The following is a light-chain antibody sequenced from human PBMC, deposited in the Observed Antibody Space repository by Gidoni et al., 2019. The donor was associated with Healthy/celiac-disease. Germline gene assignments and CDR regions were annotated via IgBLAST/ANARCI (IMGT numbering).Light chain of an antibody. CDR1: QSISSY. CDR2: AAS. V-gene: IGKV1-39*01. CDR3: QQSYSTPLT. J-gene: IGKJ4*01. Sequence: IQTTQSPSSLSASGGDRVTITCRASQSISSYLNWYQQKPGKAPKLLIYAASSLQSGVPSRFSGSGSGTDFTLTISSLQPEDFATYYCQQSYSTPLTFGGGTKVEIK.